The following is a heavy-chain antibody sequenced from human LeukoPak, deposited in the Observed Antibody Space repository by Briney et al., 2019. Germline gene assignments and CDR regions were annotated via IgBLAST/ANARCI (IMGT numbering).Heavy chain of an antibody. D-gene: IGHD2-2*01. CDR3: ARVARCTSCFDVDY. Sequence: PSETLSLTCTVSGYSITSAYYWGWIRQPPGKGLEGIGSFFLKGSTYYNPSLKRRVTISVDTSKNQFSLTLSSVTAADTAVYYCARVARCTSCFDVDYWGQGTLVTVSS. CDR2: FFLKGST. CDR1: GYSITSAYY. V-gene: IGHV4-38-2*02. J-gene: IGHJ4*02.